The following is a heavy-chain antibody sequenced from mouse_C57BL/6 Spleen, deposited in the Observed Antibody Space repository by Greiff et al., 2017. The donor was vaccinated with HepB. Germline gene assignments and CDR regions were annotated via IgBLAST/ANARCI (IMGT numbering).Heavy chain of an antibody. CDR1: GYAFSSSW. CDR2: IYPGDGDT. D-gene: IGHD1-1*01. V-gene: IGHV1-82*01. Sequence: VKLQESGPELVKPGASVKISCKASGYAFSSSWMNWVKQRPGKGLEWIGRIYPGDGDTNYNGKFKGKATLTADKSSSTAYMQLSSLTSEDSAVYFCARYYYGSRGYFDYWGQGTTLTVSS. J-gene: IGHJ2*01. CDR3: ARYYYGSRGYFDY.